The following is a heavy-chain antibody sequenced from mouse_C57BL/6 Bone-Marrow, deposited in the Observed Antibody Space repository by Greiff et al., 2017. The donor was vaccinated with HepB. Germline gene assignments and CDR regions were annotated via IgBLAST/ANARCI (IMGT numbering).Heavy chain of an antibody. CDR1: GYTFTSYW. CDR3: ARSHYYGSSYRYFDV. V-gene: IGHV1-64*01. J-gene: IGHJ1*03. D-gene: IGHD1-1*01. CDR2: IHPNSGST. Sequence: VQLQQPGAELVKPGASVKLSCKASGYTFTSYWMHWVKQRPGQGLEWIGMIHPNSGSTNYNEKFKRKATLTVDKSSSTAYMQLSSLTSEDSAVYYCARSHYYGSSYRYFDVWGTGTTVTVSS.